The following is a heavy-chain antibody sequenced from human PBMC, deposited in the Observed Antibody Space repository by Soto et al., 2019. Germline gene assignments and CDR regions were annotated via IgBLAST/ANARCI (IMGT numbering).Heavy chain of an antibody. CDR2: ISGSGGST. V-gene: IGHV3-23*01. Sequence: PEGSLRLSCAASGFTLRSFDMSWVRQAPGKGLEWVSGISGSGGSTYYADSVKGRFTISRDNSKDTLYLQMNSLRAEDTAVYYCAKLDLGYCSTTSCRAFDPWGQGTLVTVSS. CDR3: AKLDLGYCSTTSCRAFDP. CDR1: GFTLRSFD. J-gene: IGHJ5*02. D-gene: IGHD2-2*01.